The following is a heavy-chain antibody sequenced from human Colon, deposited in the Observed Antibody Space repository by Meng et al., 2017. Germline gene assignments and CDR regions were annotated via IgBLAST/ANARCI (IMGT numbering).Heavy chain of an antibody. CDR1: GFTFTTAW. CDR2: IKSNNDGGTT. D-gene: IGHD2/OR15-2a*01. V-gene: IGHV3-15*01. J-gene: IGHJ4*02. CDR3: GTDIYD. Sequence: VQLEASGGGLVKPGGSLRLSCAASGFTFTTAWMTWVRRTPGRGLEWVGRIKSNNDGGTTDYAAPVKGRFTISRDDSKSTLYLQMNSLKIEDTAMYYCGTDIYDWGQGTLVTVSS.